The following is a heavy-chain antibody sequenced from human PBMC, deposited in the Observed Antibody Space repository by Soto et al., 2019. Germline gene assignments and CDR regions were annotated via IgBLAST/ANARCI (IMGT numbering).Heavy chain of an antibody. CDR3: ATLDCAGGSCFPFDH. D-gene: IGHD2-15*01. CDR2: IWPGDSDT. Sequence: GESLKISCKASGYSFTSYWMGWVRQMPGKGLEYMGIIWPGDSDTRYSPSFQGQVTMSVDKSINTAYLQWRSLKASDTAMYYCATLDCAGGSCFPFDHWGQGSLVTVSS. V-gene: IGHV5-51*01. J-gene: IGHJ4*02. CDR1: GYSFTSYW.